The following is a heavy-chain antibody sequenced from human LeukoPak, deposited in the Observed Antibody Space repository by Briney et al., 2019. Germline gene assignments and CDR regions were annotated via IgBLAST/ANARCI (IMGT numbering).Heavy chain of an antibody. Sequence: SETLSLICTVSGGSVSSSSYYWGWIRQPPGKGLEWIGSIYYSGSTYYNPSLKSRVTISVDTSKNHFSLKLSSATAADTAVYYCARMGQGVRAYFDYWGQGTLVTVSS. D-gene: IGHD1-26*01. CDR1: GGSVSSSSYY. CDR3: ARMGQGVRAYFDY. V-gene: IGHV4-39*02. CDR2: IYYSGST. J-gene: IGHJ4*02.